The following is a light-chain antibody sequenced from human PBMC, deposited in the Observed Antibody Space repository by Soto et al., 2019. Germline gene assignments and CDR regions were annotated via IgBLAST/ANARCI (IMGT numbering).Light chain of an antibody. J-gene: IGKJ2*01. V-gene: IGKV3-15*01. CDR3: QQYNSWPHT. Sequence: ETVMTQSPATVSVSPGERATFSCRASQSVSSDLAWYQQRPGQVPRLLIYGASTRATGIPARFSGSGSGTEFTLSISSLQSEDYAVYYCQQYNSWPHTFGQGTKVDIK. CDR1: QSVSSD. CDR2: GAS.